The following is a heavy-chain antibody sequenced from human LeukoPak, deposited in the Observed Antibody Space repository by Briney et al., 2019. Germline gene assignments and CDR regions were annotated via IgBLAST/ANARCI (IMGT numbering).Heavy chain of an antibody. V-gene: IGHV3-11*05. D-gene: IGHD1-26*01. CDR2: ISGDSYTK. J-gene: IGHJ1*01. CDR1: GFTFRDYH. Sequence: GGSLKLSCAASGFTFRDYHMSWIRQTPGKGLEWLSYISGDSYTKYSDSVKGRFTISRDNAKNTLLLQMNSLRVQDTAVYYCARGGGTSGYFYHWAQDTLDTVSS. CDR3: ARGGGTSGYFYH.